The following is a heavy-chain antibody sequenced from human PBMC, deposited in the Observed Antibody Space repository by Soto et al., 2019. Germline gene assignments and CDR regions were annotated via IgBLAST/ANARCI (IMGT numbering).Heavy chain of an antibody. CDR2: IFYSGST. Sequence: PSETLSLTCTVSGGSISSYYWSWIRQPPGKGLEWIGYIFYSGSTNYNPSLKSRVTISVDTSKNQFSLKLSSVTAADTAVYYCAREFGVAAAGPFDYWGQGTLVTVSS. CDR3: AREFGVAAAGPFDY. J-gene: IGHJ4*02. V-gene: IGHV4-59*12. D-gene: IGHD6-13*01. CDR1: GGSISSYY.